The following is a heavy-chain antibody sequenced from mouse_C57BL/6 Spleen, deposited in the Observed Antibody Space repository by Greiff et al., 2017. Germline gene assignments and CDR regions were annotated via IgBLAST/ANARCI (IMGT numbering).Heavy chain of an antibody. CDR3: TRNPFDY. V-gene: IGHV1-54*01. CDR2: INPGSGGT. J-gene: IGHJ2*01. CDR1: GYAFTNYL. Sequence: VQLQQSGAELVRPGTSVKVSCKASGYAFTNYLIEWVKQRPGQGLEWIGVINPGSGGTNYNEKFKGKATLTADKASSTAYMQLSSLTSEDSAVYFCTRNPFDYWGQGTTLTVSS.